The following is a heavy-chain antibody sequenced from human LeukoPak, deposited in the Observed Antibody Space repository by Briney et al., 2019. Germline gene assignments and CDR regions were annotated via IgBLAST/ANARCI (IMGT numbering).Heavy chain of an antibody. CDR2: INPNSGGT. CDR3: AGAELAALDY. D-gene: IGHD2-15*01. CDR1: GYTFSDFF. V-gene: IGHV1-2*02. J-gene: IGHJ4*02. Sequence: GASVKVSCKASGYTFSDFFLNWVRQAPGQGLEWMGWINPNSGGTNYAQKFQGRVTMTRDTSISTAYMELSRLRSDDTAVYYCAGAELAALDYWGQGTLVTVSS.